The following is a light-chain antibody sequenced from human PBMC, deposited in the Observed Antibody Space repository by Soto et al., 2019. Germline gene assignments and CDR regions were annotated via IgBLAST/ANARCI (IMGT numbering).Light chain of an antibody. Sequence: DIQMTQSPSILSGSVGDRVTITCRASQTMSSWLAWYQQKPGKAPKLLIYAASTLQSGVPSRFSGSGSGTDFTLTISSLQPEDVATYYCQKYYSGPLFGQGTRLEI. CDR2: AAS. CDR1: QTMSSW. J-gene: IGKJ5*01. CDR3: QKYYSGPL. V-gene: IGKV1-27*01.